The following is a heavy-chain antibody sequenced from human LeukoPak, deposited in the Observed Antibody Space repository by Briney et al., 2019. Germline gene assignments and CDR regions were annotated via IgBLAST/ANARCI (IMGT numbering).Heavy chain of an antibody. CDR1: GFTFRDYG. V-gene: IGHV3-49*04. D-gene: IGHD2/OR15-2a*01. CDR3: ARGQTVSGAKYYFDF. J-gene: IGHJ4*02. Sequence: PGGSLRLSCLPSGFTFRDYGLGWVRQAPGMGLEWVSFTRSKIYGGAPEYAASVRGRFSVSRDDSESIAYLQMNNLESEDTAVYYCARGQTVSGAKYYFDFWSPGTLVAVSS. CDR2: TRSKIYGGAP.